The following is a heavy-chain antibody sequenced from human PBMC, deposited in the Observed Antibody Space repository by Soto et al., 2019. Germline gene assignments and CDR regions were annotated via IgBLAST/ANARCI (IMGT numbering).Heavy chain of an antibody. CDR3: ARVESPLGLWFGESDFDY. Sequence: PGGSLRLSCAASGFTFSSYWMHWVRQAPGKGLVWVSRINSDGSSTSYADSVKGRFTISRDNAKNTLYLQMNSLRAEDTAVYYCARVESPLGLWFGESDFDYWGQGTLVTVSS. V-gene: IGHV3-74*01. CDR1: GFTFSSYW. J-gene: IGHJ4*02. D-gene: IGHD3-10*01. CDR2: INSDGSST.